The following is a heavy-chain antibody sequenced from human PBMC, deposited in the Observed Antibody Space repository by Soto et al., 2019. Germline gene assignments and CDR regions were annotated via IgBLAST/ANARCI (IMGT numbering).Heavy chain of an antibody. V-gene: IGHV4-34*01. CDR2: INHSGST. CDR3: ARGSTGYSSGRIDY. CDR1: GGSFSGYY. D-gene: IGHD6-19*01. Sequence: QVQLQQWGAGLLKPSETLSLTCAVYGGSFSGYYWSWIRQPPGKGLEWIGEINHSGSTNYNPSLKSRVTISVDTSKNQFSLKLSSVTAADTAVYYCARGSTGYSSGRIDYWGQGTLVTVSS. J-gene: IGHJ4*02.